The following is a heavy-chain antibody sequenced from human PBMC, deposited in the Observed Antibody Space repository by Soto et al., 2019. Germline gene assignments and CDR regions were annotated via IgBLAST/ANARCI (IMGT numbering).Heavy chain of an antibody. D-gene: IGHD1-26*01. J-gene: IGHJ4*02. Sequence: EVQLVESGGGLIQPGGSLRLSCAASGFTVSSNYMSWVRQAPGKGLEWVSVIYSGGSTYYADSVKGRFTISRDNSKNTLYLQMNSLRAEDSAVYYCARSPMGATYFAYWGQGTLVTVSS. CDR1: GFTVSSNY. V-gene: IGHV3-53*01. CDR3: ARSPMGATYFAY. CDR2: IYSGGST.